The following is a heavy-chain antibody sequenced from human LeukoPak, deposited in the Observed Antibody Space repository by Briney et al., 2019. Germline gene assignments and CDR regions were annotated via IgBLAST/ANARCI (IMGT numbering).Heavy chain of an antibody. CDR2: INHSGST. Sequence: PSETLSLTCAVYGGSFSGYYWSWIRQPPGKGLEWIGEINHSGSTNYNPSLKSRVTISVDTSKNQFSLKLSSVTAADTAVYYCARGRRGTMIVVLAARRAFDIWGQGTMVTVSS. CDR3: ARGRRGTMIVVLAARRAFDI. V-gene: IGHV4-34*01. D-gene: IGHD3-22*01. CDR1: GGSFSGYY. J-gene: IGHJ3*02.